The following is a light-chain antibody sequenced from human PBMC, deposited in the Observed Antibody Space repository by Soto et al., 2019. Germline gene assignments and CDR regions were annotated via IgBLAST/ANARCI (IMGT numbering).Light chain of an antibody. J-gene: IGLJ1*01. CDR3: SSYAGGYTYL. CDR1: SSDVGGYNY. CDR2: DVS. V-gene: IGLV2-11*01. Sequence: VLPLPRSVSRSPGRSVTIPCTRTSSDVGGYNYVSWYQQHPGKAPNLMIYDVSTRPSGVPDRFSGSKSGNTASLTISGLQAEDEADYFCSSYAGGYTYLFGTGTKSPS.